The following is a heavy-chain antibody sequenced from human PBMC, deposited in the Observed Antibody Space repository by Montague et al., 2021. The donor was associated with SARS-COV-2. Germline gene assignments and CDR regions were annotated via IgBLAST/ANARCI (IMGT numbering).Heavy chain of an antibody. CDR3: ARDNYDYVWGSYRYIY. D-gene: IGHD3-16*02. CDR2: ISYDGSNK. CDR1: GFTFSSYA. V-gene: IGHV3-30*04. Sequence: SLRLSCAASGFTFSSYAMHWVRQAPGKGLEWVAVISYDGSNKYYADSVKGRSTISRDNSKNTLYLQMNSLRAEDTAVYYCARDNYDYVWGSYRYIYWGQGTLVTVSS. J-gene: IGHJ4*02.